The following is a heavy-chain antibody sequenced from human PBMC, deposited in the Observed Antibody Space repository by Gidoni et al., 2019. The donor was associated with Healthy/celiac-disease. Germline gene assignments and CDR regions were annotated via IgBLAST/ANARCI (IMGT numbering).Heavy chain of an antibody. Sequence: QVQLVESGGGLVQPGRSLRLSCAASGFTFSSNAMPWVRQAPGKGLELVAVITYGGSNKYYEDAEKGRITITRDNKKKTLYLKMSRRRAEETAVYYCGRDRGSSGDDAFDIWGQGTMVTVSS. V-gene: IGHV3-30-3*01. D-gene: IGHD2-15*01. CDR2: ITYGGSNK. J-gene: IGHJ3*02. CDR1: GFTFSSNA. CDR3: GRDRGSSGDDAFDI.